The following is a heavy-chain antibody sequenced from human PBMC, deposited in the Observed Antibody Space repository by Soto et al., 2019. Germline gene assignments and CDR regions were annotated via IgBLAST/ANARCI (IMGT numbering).Heavy chain of an antibody. D-gene: IGHD3-10*01. CDR2: IWYDGSKK. CDR3: ARVRGRFSGSGSYDGVDV. Sequence: QVQLVESGGGVVQPGTSLRLSCEASGFTFNSYGMHWVRQAPGKGLEWVAVIWYDGSKKYYADSVEGRFTISRDNSKNTXXLQMNGLRDDDTAVYSCARVRGRFSGSGSYDGVDVWGQGTTVTVSS. CDR1: GFTFNSYG. V-gene: IGHV3-33*01. J-gene: IGHJ6*02.